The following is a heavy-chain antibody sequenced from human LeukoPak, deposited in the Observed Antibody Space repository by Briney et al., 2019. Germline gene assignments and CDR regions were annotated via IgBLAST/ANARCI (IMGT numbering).Heavy chain of an antibody. V-gene: IGHV4-59*01. J-gene: IGHJ4*02. D-gene: IGHD3/OR15-3a*01. CDR3: ARDVTWTYFDF. CDR2: IYYSGST. Sequence: PSETLSLTCTVSGGSISSYYWSWIRQSPGKGLEWIGNIYYSGSTNYNPSLKSRVTISLDTSKNQFSLKLSSVTAADTAVYYCARDVTWTYFDFWGRGTLDPVSS. CDR1: GGSISSYY.